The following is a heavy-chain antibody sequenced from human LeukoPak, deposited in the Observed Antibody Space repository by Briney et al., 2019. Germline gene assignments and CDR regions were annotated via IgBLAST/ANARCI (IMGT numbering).Heavy chain of an antibody. V-gene: IGHV3-73*01. D-gene: IGHD3-9*01. Sequence: GGSLRLSCAASGFTFSDSTMHWVRQASGKGLEWVGHIRSKANNYATAIAASVRGRFTISRDDSSNTAYLHMNSLNTEDTAVYSCTRSWDYDILTDWGQETLVTVSS. CDR1: GFTFSDST. J-gene: IGHJ4*02. CDR2: IRSKANNYAT. CDR3: TRSWDYDILTD.